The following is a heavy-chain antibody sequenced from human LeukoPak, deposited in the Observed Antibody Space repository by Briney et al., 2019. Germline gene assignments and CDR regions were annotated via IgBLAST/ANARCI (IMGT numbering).Heavy chain of an antibody. CDR2: ISSSGSTI. CDR3: ARGLTMVRGALRWFDP. D-gene: IGHD3-10*01. V-gene: IGHV3-48*03. CDR1: GFTFSSYE. Sequence: PGGSLRLSSAASGFTFSSYEMSWVRQAPGKGLEWVSYISSSGSTIYYADSVKGRFTISRDNAKNSLYLQMNSLRAEDTAVYYCARGLTMVRGALRWFDPWGQGTLVTVSS. J-gene: IGHJ5*02.